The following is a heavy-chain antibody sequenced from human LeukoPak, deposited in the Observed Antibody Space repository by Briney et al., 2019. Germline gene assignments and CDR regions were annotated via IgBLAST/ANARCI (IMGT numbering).Heavy chain of an antibody. Sequence: ASVKVSCKASGYTFTSYDINWVRQATGQGLEWMGWMNPNSGNTGYAQKFQGRVTMTRNTSISTAYMELSSLRSEDTAVYYCARVGSSSWYVSNWFDPWGQGTLVTVSS. D-gene: IGHD6-13*01. CDR1: GYTFTSYD. J-gene: IGHJ5*02. V-gene: IGHV1-8*01. CDR3: ARVGSSSWYVSNWFDP. CDR2: MNPNSGNT.